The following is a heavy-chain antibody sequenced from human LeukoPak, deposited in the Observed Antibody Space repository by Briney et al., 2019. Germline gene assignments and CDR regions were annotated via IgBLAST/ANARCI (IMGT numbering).Heavy chain of an antibody. J-gene: IGHJ4*02. CDR3: ARVPDYCSSTDCYTFDY. D-gene: IGHD2-2*02. CDR1: GFSFSTHS. V-gene: IGHV3-48*04. Sequence: GGSLRLSCAASGFSFSTHSMNWVRRAPGKGLEWVSYISSSSNPIWYADSVKGRFTISRDNAKNSLYLQLNSLRVEDTAIYYCARVPDYCSSTDCYTFDYWGQGILVTVSS. CDR2: ISSSSNPI.